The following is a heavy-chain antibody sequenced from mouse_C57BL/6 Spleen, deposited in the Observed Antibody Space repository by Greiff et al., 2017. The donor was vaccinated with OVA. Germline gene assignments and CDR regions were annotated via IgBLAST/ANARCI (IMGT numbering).Heavy chain of an antibody. Sequence: EVQLVESGGGLVKPGGSLKLSCAASGFTFSDYGMHWVRQAPEKGLEWVAYISSGSSTIYYADTVKGRFTISRDNAKNTLFLQMTSLRSEDTAMYYCAILLRYPYYAMDYWGQGTSVTVSS. CDR1: GFTFSDYG. D-gene: IGHD1-1*01. V-gene: IGHV5-17*01. CDR2: ISSGSSTI. J-gene: IGHJ4*01. CDR3: AILLRYPYYAMDY.